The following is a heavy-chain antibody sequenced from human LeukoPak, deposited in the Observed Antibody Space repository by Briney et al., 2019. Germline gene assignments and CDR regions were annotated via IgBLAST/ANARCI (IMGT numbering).Heavy chain of an antibody. CDR2: ISSSSSYI. CDR1: GFTFSSYS. CDR3: ARDSLSYYGMDV. Sequence: PGGSLRLSCAASGFTFSSYSMNWVRQAPGKGLEWVSSISSSSSYIYYADSVKGRFTISRDNAKSSLYLQMNSLRAEDTAVYYCARDSLSYYGMDVWGQGTTVTVSS. J-gene: IGHJ6*02. V-gene: IGHV3-21*01.